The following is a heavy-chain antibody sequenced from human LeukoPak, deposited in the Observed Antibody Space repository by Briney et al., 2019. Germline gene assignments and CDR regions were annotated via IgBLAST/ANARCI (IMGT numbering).Heavy chain of an antibody. Sequence: GASVKLSCKASGYTFTGYYMHWVRQAPGQGLEWMGWINPNSGGTNYAQKFQGRVTMTRDTSISTAYMELSRLRSDDTAVYYCASGSPRYGDYVLEWYYFDYWGQGTLVTVSS. CDR2: INPNSGGT. V-gene: IGHV1-2*02. CDR3: ASGSPRYGDYVLEWYYFDY. J-gene: IGHJ4*02. D-gene: IGHD4-17*01. CDR1: GYTFTGYY.